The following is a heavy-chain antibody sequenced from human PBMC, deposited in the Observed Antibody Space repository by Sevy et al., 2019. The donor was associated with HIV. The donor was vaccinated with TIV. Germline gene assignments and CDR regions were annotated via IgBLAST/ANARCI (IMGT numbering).Heavy chain of an antibody. CDR1: GDSISSYF. CDR3: ARDQSGWYSEPLPQDLGMDV. V-gene: IGHV4-59*01. Sequence: SETLSLTCNVSGDSISSYFWSWFRQPPGKGLEWIGYIYYSGSSEYNPSLRSRVTISIDTSKKYLSMKLTSVTAADTAVYYCARDQSGWYSEPLPQDLGMDVWGQGTTVTVSS. J-gene: IGHJ6*02. CDR2: IYYSGSS. D-gene: IGHD6-19*01.